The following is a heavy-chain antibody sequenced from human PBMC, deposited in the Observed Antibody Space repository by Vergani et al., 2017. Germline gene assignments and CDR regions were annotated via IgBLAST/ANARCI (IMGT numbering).Heavy chain of an antibody. J-gene: IGHJ4*02. D-gene: IGHD2-15*01. V-gene: IGHV3-74*01. CDR1: GGTFSSYW. Sequence: VQLVQSGAEVKKPGSSVKVSCRASGGTFSSYWMHWVRQAPGKGLVWVSRINSDGSSTSYADSVKGRFTLSRDKAKNTLYLQMNSLRAEDTAVYYCARDRLTAGYCSGGSCYPLDYWGQGTLVTVSS. CDR2: INSDGSST. CDR3: ARDRLTAGYCSGGSCYPLDY.